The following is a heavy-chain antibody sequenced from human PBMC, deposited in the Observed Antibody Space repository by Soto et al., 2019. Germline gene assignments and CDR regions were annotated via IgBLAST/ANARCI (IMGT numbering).Heavy chain of an antibody. V-gene: IGHV3-30*18. CDR2: ITYDGSNK. J-gene: IGHJ4*02. CDR1: GFNFDNYG. CDR3: AKDRVGGTFYTPLGF. Sequence: QVQLVESGGGVVQPGGSLRLSCQASGFNFDNYGMHWVCQAPGKGLEWVAVITYDGSNKYYADSVKGRFTISRDNSKNTLSLHLNTLKPEDTAVYHCAKDRVGGTFYTPLGFWGQGTLVTVSS. D-gene: IGHD1-7*01.